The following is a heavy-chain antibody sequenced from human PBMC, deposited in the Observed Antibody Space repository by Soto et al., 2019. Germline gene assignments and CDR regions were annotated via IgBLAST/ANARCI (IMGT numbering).Heavy chain of an antibody. CDR2: IIPHFGTR. CDR1: VGTFRTFG. V-gene: IGHV1-69*01. Sequence: QGHLVQSGAEVRKPGSSVEVSCKVSVGTFRTFGMTWVRQAPGQGLEWMGAIIPHFGTRTYAQKFQGRVSLTADESTGTAYLEIGNLIPDDSAFYYCAKTSPGVCGGGTCYRLDRWFDRWGEGAHSAVSS. J-gene: IGHJ5*02. CDR3: AKTSPGVCGGGTCYRLDRWFDR. D-gene: IGHD2-21*01.